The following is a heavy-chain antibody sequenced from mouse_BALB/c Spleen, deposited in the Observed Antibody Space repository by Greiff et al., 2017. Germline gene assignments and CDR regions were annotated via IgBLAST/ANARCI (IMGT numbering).Heavy chain of an antibody. Sequence: VQLQQSGPELVKPGASVKISCKASGYTFTDYNMHWVKQSHGKSLEWIGYIYPYNGGTGYNQKFKSKATLTVDNSSSTAYMELRSLTSEDSAVYYCERSYYYGTRAYWGQGTLVTVSA. CDR2: IYPYNGGT. CDR3: ERSYYYGTRAY. D-gene: IGHD1-1*01. V-gene: IGHV1S29*02. CDR1: GYTFTDYN. J-gene: IGHJ3*01.